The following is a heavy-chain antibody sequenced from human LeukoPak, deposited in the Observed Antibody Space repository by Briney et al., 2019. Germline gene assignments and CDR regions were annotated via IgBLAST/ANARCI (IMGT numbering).Heavy chain of an antibody. D-gene: IGHD3-3*01. J-gene: IGHJ6*02. CDR3: ARAKGMEWTFYGMDV. CDR2: IKQDGSEK. Sequence: GGSLRLSCAASGFTFSSYWMSWVRQAPGKGLEWVANIKQDGSEKYYVDSVKGRFTISRDNSKNTLYLQMNSLRAEDTAVYYCARAKGMEWTFYGMDVWGQGTTVTVSS. CDR1: GFTFSSYW. V-gene: IGHV3-7*01.